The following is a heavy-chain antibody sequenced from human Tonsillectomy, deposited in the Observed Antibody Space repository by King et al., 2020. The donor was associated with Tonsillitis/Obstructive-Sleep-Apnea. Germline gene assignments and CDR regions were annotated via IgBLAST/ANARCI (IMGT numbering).Heavy chain of an antibody. CDR2: IYYDATT. CDR3: ARHIDYSKRSYYCMDV. J-gene: IGHJ6*03. V-gene: IGHV4-39*01. D-gene: IGHD4-11*01. CDR1: GGSTSSSSYY. Sequence: LQLQESGPGLVKPSETLSLTCTVSGGSTSSSSYYWGWIRQPPGKGLEWIGSIYYDATTYYNPSLKSRVTISVDTSTNQFSLRLTSVTTADTAVYYCARHIDYSKRSYYCMDVWGKGTPVTVSS.